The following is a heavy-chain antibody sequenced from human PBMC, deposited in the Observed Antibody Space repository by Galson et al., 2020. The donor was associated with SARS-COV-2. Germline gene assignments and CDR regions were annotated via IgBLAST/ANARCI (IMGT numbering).Heavy chain of an antibody. Sequence: SETLSLTCTVSGGSISSGSYYWSWIRQPAGKGLEWIGHIYTSGSTNYNPSLKSRVTISVDTSKNQFSLKLSSVTAADTAVYYCARATRSRIAMIVVVIPYHYYYMDVWGKGTTVTVSS. CDR3: ARATRSRIAMIVVVIPYHYYYMDV. CDR2: IYTSGST. D-gene: IGHD3-22*01. J-gene: IGHJ6*03. V-gene: IGHV4-61*09. CDR1: GGSISSGSYY.